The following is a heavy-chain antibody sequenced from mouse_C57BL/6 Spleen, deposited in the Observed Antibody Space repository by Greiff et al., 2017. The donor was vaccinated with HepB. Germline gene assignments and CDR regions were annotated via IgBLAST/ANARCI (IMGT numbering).Heavy chain of an antibody. J-gene: IGHJ4*01. CDR2: IRHKANGYTT. CDR3: ASSPYYDGSNYAMDY. CDR1: GFTFTDYY. Sequence: DVMLVESGGGLVQPGGSLSLSCAASGFTFTDYYMSWVRQPPGKALEWLGFIRHKANGYTTEYSASVKGKFTISRDNSQSILYLQMNALRAEDSATYYCASSPYYDGSNYAMDYWGQGTSVTVSS. V-gene: IGHV7-3*01. D-gene: IGHD1-1*01.